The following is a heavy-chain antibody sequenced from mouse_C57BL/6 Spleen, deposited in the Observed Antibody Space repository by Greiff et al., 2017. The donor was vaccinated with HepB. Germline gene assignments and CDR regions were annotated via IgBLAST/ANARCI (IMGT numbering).Heavy chain of an antibody. V-gene: IGHV1-50*01. CDR1: GYTFTSYW. CDR3: ARKGYGSSYGYYFDY. D-gene: IGHD1-1*01. Sequence: QVQLQQPGAELVKPGASVKLSCKASGYTFTSYWMQWVKQRPGQGLEWIGEIDPSDSYTNYNQKFKGKATLTVDTSSSTAYMQLSSLTSEDSAVYYCARKGYGSSYGYYFDYWGQGTTLTVSS. CDR2: IDPSDSYT. J-gene: IGHJ2*01.